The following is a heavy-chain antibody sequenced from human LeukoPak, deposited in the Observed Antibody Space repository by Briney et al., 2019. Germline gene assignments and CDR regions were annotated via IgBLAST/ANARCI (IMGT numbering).Heavy chain of an antibody. Sequence: RASVKVSCKASGYTFTSYDINWVRQATGQGLEWMGWMNPNSGNTGYAQKFQGRVTMTRNTSISTAYMELSSLRSDDTAVYYCARVAIRWLQFSNWGQGTLVTVSS. D-gene: IGHD5-24*01. V-gene: IGHV1-8*01. J-gene: IGHJ4*02. CDR3: ARVAIRWLQFSN. CDR1: GYTFTSYD. CDR2: MNPNSGNT.